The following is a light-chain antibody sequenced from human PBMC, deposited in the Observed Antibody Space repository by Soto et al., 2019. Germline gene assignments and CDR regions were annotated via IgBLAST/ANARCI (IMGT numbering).Light chain of an antibody. CDR3: KQYGYSPIT. Sequence: EIVLTQSPGTLSLSPGERATLSCRASQSVSSSHLAWYQHKPGQAPRLLIYAASSRATGSQDRFSGGGSGTDFTLTIRRLEPEDFAVYYCKQYGYSPITFGQGTRLEIK. CDR1: QSVSSSH. CDR2: AAS. V-gene: IGKV3-20*01. J-gene: IGKJ5*01.